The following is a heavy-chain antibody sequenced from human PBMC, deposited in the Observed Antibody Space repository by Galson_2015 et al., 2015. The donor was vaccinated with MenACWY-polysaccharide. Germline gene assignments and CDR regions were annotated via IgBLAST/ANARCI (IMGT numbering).Heavy chain of an antibody. CDR3: ATNSWASGRGY. CDR2: INSMSTTT. CDR1: GFTFSSYS. V-gene: IGHV3-48*01. J-gene: IGHJ4*02. Sequence: SLRLSCAASGFTFSSYSMNWVRQAPGAGLEWLSYINSMSTTTYYADSVKGRFTVSRDNAKNSLYLQVNSLRAEDTAVYYCATNSWASGRGYWGQGTLVTVSS. D-gene: IGHD6-13*01.